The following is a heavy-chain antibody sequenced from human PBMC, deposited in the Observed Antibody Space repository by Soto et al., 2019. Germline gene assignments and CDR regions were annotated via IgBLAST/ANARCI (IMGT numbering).Heavy chain of an antibody. CDR2: ISYDGSNK. J-gene: IGHJ6*02. CDR3: AREYSSSATHHKFYYYYYYGMDV. Sequence: QVQLVESGGGVVQPGRSLRLSCAASGFTFSSYAMHWVRQAPGKGLEWLAVISYDGSNKYYADSVKGRFTIPRDNSKNTLYLKMNSLRAEDTAVYYCAREYSSSATHHKFYYYYYYGMDVWGQGTTVTVSS. D-gene: IGHD6-6*01. CDR1: GFTFSSYA. V-gene: IGHV3-30-3*01.